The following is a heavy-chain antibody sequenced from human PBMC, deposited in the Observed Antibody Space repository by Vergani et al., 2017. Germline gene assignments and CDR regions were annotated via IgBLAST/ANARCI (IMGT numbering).Heavy chain of an antibody. V-gene: IGHV3-23*01. Sequence: EVHLLESGGGLIQPGGSLRISCAASGFTFDNYAMTWVRQAPGKGLQWVSGISGSGSSKFYEDSLKGRVTISRDNSKNTLFLEMNSLRTEDTATYFCAKGLGITLTAGWGGVDSWGPGTVVLVSS. CDR1: GFTFDNYA. CDR3: AKGLGITLTAGWGGVDS. J-gene: IGHJ4*02. CDR2: ISGSGSSK. D-gene: IGHD7-27*01.